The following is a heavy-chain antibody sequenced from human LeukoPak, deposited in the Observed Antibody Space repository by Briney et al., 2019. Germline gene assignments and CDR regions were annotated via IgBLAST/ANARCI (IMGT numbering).Heavy chain of an antibody. CDR3: ARDRQAYCGGDCYNYFDY. Sequence: TGGSLRLSCAASGFTFSSYGMHWVRQAPGKGLEWVAVIWYDGSNKYYADSVKGRFTISRDNSKNTLYLQMKSLRAEDTGVYYCARDRQAYCGGDCYNYFDYWGQGTLVTVSS. V-gene: IGHV3-33*01. CDR1: GFTFSSYG. J-gene: IGHJ4*02. D-gene: IGHD2-21*02. CDR2: IWYDGSNK.